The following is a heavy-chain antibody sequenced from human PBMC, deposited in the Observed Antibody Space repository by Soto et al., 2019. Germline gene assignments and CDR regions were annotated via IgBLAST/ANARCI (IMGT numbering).Heavy chain of an antibody. CDR3: ARIKGYYDSNAFDE. CDR1: GYTFTSYG. V-gene: IGHV1-18*01. CDR2: ISAYNGNT. Sequence: GASVKVSCKASGYTFTSYGISWVRQAPGQGLEWMGWISAYNGNTNYAQKLQGRVTMTTDTSTSTAYMELRSLRSDDTAVYYCARIKGYYDSNAFDEWGQGTLVTVSS. D-gene: IGHD3-22*01. J-gene: IGHJ4*02.